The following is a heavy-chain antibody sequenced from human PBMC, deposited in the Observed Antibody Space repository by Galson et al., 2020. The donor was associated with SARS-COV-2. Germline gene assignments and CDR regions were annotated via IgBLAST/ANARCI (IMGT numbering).Heavy chain of an antibody. J-gene: IGHJ4*02. D-gene: IGHD3-22*01. CDR1: GGSISSSSYY. CDR3: ARHVRWGIVVVITTLDY. Sequence: TSETLSLTCTVPGGSISSSSYYWGWIRQPPGKGLEWIGSIYYSGSTYYNPSLKSRVTISVDTSKNQFSLKLSSVTAADTAVYYCARHVRWGIVVVITTLDYWGQGTLVTVSS. CDR2: IYYSGST. V-gene: IGHV4-39*01.